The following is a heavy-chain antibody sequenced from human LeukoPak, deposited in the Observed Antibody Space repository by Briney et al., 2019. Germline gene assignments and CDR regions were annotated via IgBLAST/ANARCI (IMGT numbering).Heavy chain of an antibody. CDR2: IHRGGNT. D-gene: IGHD3-10*01. V-gene: IGHV3-66*01. J-gene: IGHJ4*02. Sequence: QPGGSLRLSCAASGFIVSGYYMSWVRQAPGKGLEWLSVIHRGGNTYYADSVKGRFTISRDSSKNTVFLQMDSLRAEDTAVYYCARDPGYGLGVDYGDYWGQGTLVTVSS. CDR1: GFIVSGYY. CDR3: ARDPGYGLGVDYGDY.